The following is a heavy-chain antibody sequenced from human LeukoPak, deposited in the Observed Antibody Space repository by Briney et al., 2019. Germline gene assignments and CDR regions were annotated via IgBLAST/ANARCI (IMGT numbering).Heavy chain of an antibody. CDR3: AREWGDHYYDTSGYNGVRPDAFDI. CDR2: INHSGST. Sequence: ASETLSLTCAVYGGSFSGYYWSWIRQPPGKGLEWIGEINHSGSTNYNPSLKSRVTISVDTSKNQFSLILSSVTAADTAVYYCAREWGDHYYDTSGYNGVRPDAFDIWGQGTMVTVSA. V-gene: IGHV4-34*01. CDR1: GGSFSGYY. J-gene: IGHJ3*02. D-gene: IGHD3-22*01.